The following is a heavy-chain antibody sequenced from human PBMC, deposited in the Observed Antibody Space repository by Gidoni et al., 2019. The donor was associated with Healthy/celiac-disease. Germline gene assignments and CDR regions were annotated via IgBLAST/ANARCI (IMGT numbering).Heavy chain of an antibody. CDR1: GFTFSSYA. J-gene: IGHJ4*02. CDR3: ARGEYYDSSLDY. V-gene: IGHV3-30-3*01. Sequence: QVQLVESGGGVVQPGRSLRLSCAASGFTFSSYAMHWVRQAPGKGLEWVAVISYDGSNKYYADSVKGRFTISRDNSKNTLYLQMNSLRAEDTAVYYCARGEYYDSSLDYWGQGTLVTVSS. D-gene: IGHD3-22*01. CDR2: ISYDGSNK.